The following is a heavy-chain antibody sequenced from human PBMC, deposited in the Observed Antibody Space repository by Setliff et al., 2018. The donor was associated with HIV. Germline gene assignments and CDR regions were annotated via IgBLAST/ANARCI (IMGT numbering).Heavy chain of an antibody. CDR2: IKEDGSEI. J-gene: IGHJ6*02. V-gene: IGHV3-7*01. Sequence: GGSLRLSCTASGFSFSRYWMGWVRQAPGKGPEWVANIKEDGSEIYYVDSVKGRFTISRDNAKNSLYLQMNSLRAEDTAVYYCARGLSGYDYLSYYYGMDVWGQGTTVTVSS. D-gene: IGHD5-12*01. CDR1: GFSFSRYW. CDR3: ARGLSGYDYLSYYYGMDV.